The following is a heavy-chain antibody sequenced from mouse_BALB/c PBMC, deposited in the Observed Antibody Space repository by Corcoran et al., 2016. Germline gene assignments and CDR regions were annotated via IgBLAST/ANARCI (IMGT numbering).Heavy chain of an antibody. Sequence: EVQLQQSGAELVRPGALVKLSCKASGFNIKDYYMHWVKQRPEQGLEWIGWIDPENGNTICDPKFQGKTSITADTSSNTAYLQVSSLTSEDTAVYYCASDYGIRGFAYGGQGTLVAVSA. D-gene: IGHD1-1*01. J-gene: IGHJ3*01. CDR1: GFNIKDYY. CDR2: IDPENGNT. V-gene: IGHV14-1*02. CDR3: ASDYGIRGFAY.